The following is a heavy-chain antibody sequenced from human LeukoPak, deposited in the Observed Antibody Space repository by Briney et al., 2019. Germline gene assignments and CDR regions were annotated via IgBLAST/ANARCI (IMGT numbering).Heavy chain of an antibody. Sequence: ASVKVSCKASGGTFSSYAINWVRQATGQGLEWMGWMNPNSGNTGYAQKFQGRVTMTRNTSISTAYMELSSLRSEDTALYYCARGTRGDILTGYSLGYWGQGTLVTVSS. CDR2: MNPNSGNT. CDR3: ARGTRGDILTGYSLGY. D-gene: IGHD3-9*01. V-gene: IGHV1-8*02. CDR1: GGTFSSYA. J-gene: IGHJ4*02.